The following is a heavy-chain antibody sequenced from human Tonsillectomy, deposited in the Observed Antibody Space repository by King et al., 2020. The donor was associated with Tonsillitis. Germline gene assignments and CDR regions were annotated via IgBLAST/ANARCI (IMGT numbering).Heavy chain of an antibody. CDR1: GFTFSNYP. D-gene: IGHD3-22*01. J-gene: IGHJ4*02. CDR3: ARDAYYYDTSGYCPFD. V-gene: IGHV3-30-3*01. CDR2: ISYDGTNK. Sequence: QLVQSGGGVVQPGRSLRLSCAASGFTFSNYPMRWVRQAPGKGLDWVAVISYDGTNKYYADSVKGRFTISRDNSKNTLYLQMNSLRAEDPAMYYCARDAYYYDTSGYCPFDWGQGTLVTVSS.